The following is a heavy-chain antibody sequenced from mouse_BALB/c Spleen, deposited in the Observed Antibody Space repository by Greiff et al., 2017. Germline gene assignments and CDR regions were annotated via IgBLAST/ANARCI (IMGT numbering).Heavy chain of an antibody. J-gene: IGHJ1*01. CDR1: GFSLTSYG. CDR3: ARKNYRYDWYFDV. Sequence: VQLQQSGPGLVQPSQSLSITCTVSGFSLTSYGVHWVRQSPGKGLEWLGVIWSGGSTDYNAAFISRLSISKDNSKSQVFFKMNSLQANDTAIYYCARKNYRYDWYFDVWGAGTTVTVSS. D-gene: IGHD2-14*01. V-gene: IGHV2-2*02. CDR2: IWSGGST.